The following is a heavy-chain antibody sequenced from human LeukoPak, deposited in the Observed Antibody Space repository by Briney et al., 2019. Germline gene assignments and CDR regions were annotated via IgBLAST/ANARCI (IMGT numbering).Heavy chain of an antibody. D-gene: IGHD3-10*01. Sequence: SETLSLTCAVYGGSFSGYYWSWIRQPPGKGLEWIGEINHSGSTNYNPSLKSRVTISVDTSKNQFSLKLSSVTAADTAVYYCARGLGVRGPDYWGQGTPVTVSS. V-gene: IGHV4-34*01. CDR3: ARGLGVRGPDY. J-gene: IGHJ4*02. CDR1: GGSFSGYY. CDR2: INHSGST.